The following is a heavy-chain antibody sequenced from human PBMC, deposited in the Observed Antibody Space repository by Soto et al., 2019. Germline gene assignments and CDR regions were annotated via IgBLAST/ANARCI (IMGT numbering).Heavy chain of an antibody. CDR2: IKHGGGS. V-gene: IGHV4-34*01. Sequence: QVQQQPWGAGLLKPSEPLSLTCTVYAGSFSHYYWNWIRQSPGKGLEWIGKIKHGGGSSYTPSLRSRVSNSVDMSKKQCFLTLSSVTAADSTVYYCARGGSSDCPVALDIWGQGTMVPVSS. CDR3: ARGGSSDCPVALDI. J-gene: IGHJ3*02. D-gene: IGHD6-19*01. CDR1: AGSFSHYY.